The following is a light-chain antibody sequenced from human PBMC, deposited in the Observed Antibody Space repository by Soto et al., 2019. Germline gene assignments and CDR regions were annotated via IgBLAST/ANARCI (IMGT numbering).Light chain of an antibody. Sequence: QSALTQPASVSGSPGQSITISCTGTSSDVGGYKYVSWYQQHPGKAPKLLIYEVSNRPSGISNRFSASKSGNAASLTISGLQPEDEADYYCTSYSSGSTLYVFGTWTKVTVL. CDR3: TSYSSGSTLYV. J-gene: IGLJ1*01. CDR2: EVS. CDR1: SSDVGGYKY. V-gene: IGLV2-14*01.